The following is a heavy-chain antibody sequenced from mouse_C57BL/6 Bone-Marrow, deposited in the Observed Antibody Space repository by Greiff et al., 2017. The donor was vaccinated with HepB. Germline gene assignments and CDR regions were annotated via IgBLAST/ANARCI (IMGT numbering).Heavy chain of an antibody. D-gene: IGHD1-3*01. CDR2: IDPETGGT. CDR3: TKEWGGFSQKNFDV. Sequence: QVHVKQSGAELVRPGASVTLSCKASGYTFTDYEMHWVKQTPVHGLEWIGAIDPETGGTAYNQKFKGKAILTADKSSSTAYMELRSLTSEDSAVYYCTKEWGGFSQKNFDVWGTGTTVTVSS. CDR1: GYTFTDYE. J-gene: IGHJ1*03. V-gene: IGHV1-15*01.